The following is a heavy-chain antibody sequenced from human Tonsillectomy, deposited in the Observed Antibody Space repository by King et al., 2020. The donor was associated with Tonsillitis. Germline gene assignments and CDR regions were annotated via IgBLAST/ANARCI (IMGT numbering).Heavy chain of an antibody. Sequence: VQLVESGGGLVQPGGSLRLSCAASGFTFSSYAMSWVRQAPGKGLEWVSVIYSGGSSTYYANSMKGRFTITRDNYKNMLYLKMNSLGAADTVVYYCEKEGYSYEFDYWGQGTLVTVCS. CDR3: EKEGYSYEFDY. CDR2: IYSGGSST. J-gene: IGHJ4*02. V-gene: IGHV3-23*03. D-gene: IGHD5-18*01. CDR1: GFTFSSYA.